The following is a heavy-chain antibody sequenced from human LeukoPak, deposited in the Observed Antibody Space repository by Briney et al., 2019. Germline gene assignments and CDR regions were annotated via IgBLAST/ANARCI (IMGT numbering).Heavy chain of an antibody. CDR3: ARDPEVSYPIVGARAFDY. CDR2: INPSGGST. J-gene: IGHJ4*02. CDR1: GYTFTSYY. D-gene: IGHD1-26*01. V-gene: IGHV1-46*01. Sequence: GASVKVSCKASGYTFTSYYMHWVRQAPGQGLEWMVIINPSGGSTSYAQKFQGRVTMTRDTSTSTVYMELSSLRSEDTAVYYCARDPEVSYPIVGARAFDYWGQGTLVTVSS.